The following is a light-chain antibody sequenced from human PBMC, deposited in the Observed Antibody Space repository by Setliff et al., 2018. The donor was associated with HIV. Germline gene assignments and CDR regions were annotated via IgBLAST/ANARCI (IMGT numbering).Light chain of an antibody. CDR2: DVS. J-gene: IGLJ1*01. CDR1: SSDVGAYNY. V-gene: IGLV2-14*01. CDR3: SSYTSAPLYV. Sequence: QSVLTQPASVSGSPGQSITISCTGTSSDVGAYNYVSWYQQHPGKAPKLMIFDVSNRPSGVSDRFSGSKSGNTASLTISGLQADDEADYYCSSYTSAPLYVFGTGTKVTV.